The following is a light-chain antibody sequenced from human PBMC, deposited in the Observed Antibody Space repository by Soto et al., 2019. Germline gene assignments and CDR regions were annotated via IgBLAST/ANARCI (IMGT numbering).Light chain of an antibody. CDR3: SSYAGVKNFVV. CDR1: DSDIGTYIY. J-gene: IGLJ7*01. CDR2: EVN. V-gene: IGLV2-8*01. Sequence: QSALTQPPSASGSPGQSVTISCTGSDSDIGTYIYVSWYQQHPGKGPKLILYEVNKRPSGVPDRFSGSKSGNTASLTVSGLQTEDEADYYCSSYAGVKNFVVFGGGTQLTVL.